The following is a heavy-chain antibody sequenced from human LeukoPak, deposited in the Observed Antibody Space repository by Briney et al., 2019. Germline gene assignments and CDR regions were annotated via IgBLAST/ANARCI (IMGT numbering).Heavy chain of an antibody. Sequence: SETLSLTCAVYGGSFSGYYWSWIRQPPGKGLEWIGEINHSGSTNYNPSLKSRVTISVDTSKNQFSLKLSSVTAADTAVYYCARGRIYYDSSGYYYWFDPWGQETLVTVSS. D-gene: IGHD3-22*01. V-gene: IGHV4-34*01. CDR3: ARGRIYYDSSGYYYWFDP. J-gene: IGHJ5*02. CDR1: GGSFSGYY. CDR2: INHSGST.